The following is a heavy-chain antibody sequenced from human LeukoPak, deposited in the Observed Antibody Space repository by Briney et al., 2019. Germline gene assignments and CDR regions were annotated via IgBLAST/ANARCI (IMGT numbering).Heavy chain of an antibody. CDR1: GLSFSDYA. J-gene: IGHJ4*02. Sequence: LRLSCAASGLSFSDYAVHWVRQAPGKGLEWIGRIYTSGSTNYNPSLKSRVTMSVDTSKNQFSLKLSSVTAADTAVYYCARHDRYSSGWLDYWGQGTLVTVSS. CDR2: IYTSGST. D-gene: IGHD6-19*01. CDR3: ARHDRYSSGWLDY. V-gene: IGHV4-59*10.